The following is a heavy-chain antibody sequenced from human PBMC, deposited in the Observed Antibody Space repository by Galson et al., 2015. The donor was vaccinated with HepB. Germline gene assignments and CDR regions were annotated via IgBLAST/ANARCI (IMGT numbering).Heavy chain of an antibody. CDR2: ILGTGST. D-gene: IGHD3-16*01. CDR3: ARRVSGAFDV. V-gene: IGHV3-23*01. J-gene: IGHJ3*01. Sequence: SLRLSCAASGFTFSPYTMGWVRQAPGKGLEWVSAILGTGSTSYIDSVKGRFTISRDNSKNTLYLQMNSLRAEDAALYYCARRVSGAFDVWGQGTMVTVSS. CDR1: GFTFSPYT.